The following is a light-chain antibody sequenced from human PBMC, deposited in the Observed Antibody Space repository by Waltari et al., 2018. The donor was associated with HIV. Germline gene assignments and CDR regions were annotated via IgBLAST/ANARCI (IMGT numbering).Light chain of an antibody. CDR1: EDINEF. CDR3: QQLNTYPPDT. J-gene: IGKJ2*01. V-gene: IGKV1-9*01. Sequence: GDRVTITCRASEDINEFLAWYQQKPGVAPKHLIYAASTLEDEVPSRFSGSGSGTDFTLTISSLQPEDFATYFCQQLNTYPPDTFGPGTKLEI. CDR2: AAS.